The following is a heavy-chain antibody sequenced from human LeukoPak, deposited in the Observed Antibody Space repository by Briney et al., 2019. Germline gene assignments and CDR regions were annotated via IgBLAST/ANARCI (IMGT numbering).Heavy chain of an antibody. J-gene: IGHJ4*02. CDR2: IYTSGST. CDR3: ARAGRTSGFYLGEF. CDR1: GGPISSYY. Sequence: PSETLSLTCTVPGGPISSYYWSWIRQPAGKGLEWIGRIYTSGSTNYNPSLKSRVTISVATSKNQFSLKLSSVTAADTALYYCARAGRTSGFYLGEFWGQGTLVTVSS. D-gene: IGHD3-22*01. V-gene: IGHV4-4*07.